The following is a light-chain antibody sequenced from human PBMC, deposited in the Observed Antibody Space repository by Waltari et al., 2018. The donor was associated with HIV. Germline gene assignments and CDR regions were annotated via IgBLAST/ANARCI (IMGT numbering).Light chain of an antibody. CDR2: QDN. CDR1: KLGHKS. Sequence: SYELTQPPSVSMSPGQTAIITCSGDKLGHKSVSWYQQRPGQSPLLVIYQDNKRPSGIPERFSGSNSGNTATLTIRGTQAMDEADYYCQAWDSTSYVVFGGGTKLTVL. CDR3: QAWDSTSYVV. J-gene: IGLJ2*01. V-gene: IGLV3-1*01.